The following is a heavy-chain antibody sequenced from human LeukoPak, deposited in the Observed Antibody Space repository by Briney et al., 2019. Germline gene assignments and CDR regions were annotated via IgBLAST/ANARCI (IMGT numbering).Heavy chain of an antibody. CDR2: FDPEDGET. D-gene: IGHD2-2*02. Sequence: ASVKVSCKVSGYTLTELSMHWVRQAPGKGLEWMGGFDPEDGETIYAQKFQGRVTMTEDTSTDTAYMELSSLRPEDTAVYYCATSDIVVVPAAIRDYYYGMDVWGQGTTVTVSS. CDR1: GYTLTELS. V-gene: IGHV1-24*01. J-gene: IGHJ6*02. CDR3: ATSDIVVVPAAIRDYYYGMDV.